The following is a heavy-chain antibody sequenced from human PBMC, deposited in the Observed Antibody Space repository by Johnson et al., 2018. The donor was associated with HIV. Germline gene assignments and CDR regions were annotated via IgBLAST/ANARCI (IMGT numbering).Heavy chain of an antibody. Sequence: QVQLVESGGGLVKPGGSLRLSCVASGFTFSDYYMTWVRQAPGKGLEWVSYISSSGSTIYYADSVKGRITISRDNAKNSLYLQMNSLRAEDTAVYYCARDASLRFLEWFDAFDIWGQGTMVTVSS. CDR2: ISSSGSTI. D-gene: IGHD3-3*01. J-gene: IGHJ3*02. V-gene: IGHV3-11*04. CDR1: GFTFSDYY. CDR3: ARDASLRFLEWFDAFDI.